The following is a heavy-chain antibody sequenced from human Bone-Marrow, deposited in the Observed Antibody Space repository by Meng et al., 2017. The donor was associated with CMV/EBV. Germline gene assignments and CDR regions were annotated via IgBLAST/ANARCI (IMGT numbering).Heavy chain of an antibody. V-gene: IGHV3-48*03. CDR2: ITSSGRTI. D-gene: IGHD3-16*01. CDR1: GFTFSSYE. Sequence: GESLKISCAASGFTFSSYEMNWVRQAPGKGLEWLSYITSSGRTIYYADSVKGRFTISRDNAKNSLHLQMNNLRAEDTAIYYCVQTLYWGQGTRVTGSS. J-gene: IGHJ4*02. CDR3: VQTLY.